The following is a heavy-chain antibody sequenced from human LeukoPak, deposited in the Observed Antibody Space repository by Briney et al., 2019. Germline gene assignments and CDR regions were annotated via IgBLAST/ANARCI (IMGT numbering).Heavy chain of an antibody. CDR3: ARAATTVTTFTLNWFDP. CDR2: ISSSSSYI. J-gene: IGHJ5*02. CDR1: GFTFSSYS. V-gene: IGHV3-21*01. Sequence: GGSLRLSCAASGFTFSSYSMNSVRQAPGKGLEWVSSISSSSSYIYYADSVKGRFTISRDNAKNSLYLQMNSLRAEDTAVYYCARAATTVTTFTLNWFDPWGQGTLVTVSS. D-gene: IGHD4-17*01.